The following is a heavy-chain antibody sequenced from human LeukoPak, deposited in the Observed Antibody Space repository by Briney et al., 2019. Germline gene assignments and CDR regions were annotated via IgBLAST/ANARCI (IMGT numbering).Heavy chain of an antibody. J-gene: IGHJ5*02. V-gene: IGHV4-59*01. D-gene: IGHD3-10*01. CDR1: GIPLSNYY. Sequence: SETLSLTCSVSGIPLSNYYWNWIRQSPGKGLEWIGYIYYSGSTDYNPSLKSRVTMSIDMSKRKFSLELSSMTAADTAVYYCARGGVVGTMLRGINWFDPWGPGTLVAVSS. CDR3: ARGGVVGTMLRGINWFDP. CDR2: IYYSGST.